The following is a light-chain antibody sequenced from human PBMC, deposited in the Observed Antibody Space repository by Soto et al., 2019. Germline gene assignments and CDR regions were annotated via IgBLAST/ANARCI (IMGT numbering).Light chain of an antibody. CDR2: GAS. CDR3: QQYGSSPPWT. J-gene: IGKJ1*01. V-gene: IGKV3-15*01. Sequence: EIVMTQSAATLSVSPGERATLSCRASQSAYNNLAWYQQKPGQAPGLLIYGASTRATGIPARFSGSGSGTEFTLTISSRQSEDFAVYYCQQYGSSPPWTFGQGTKVDI. CDR1: QSAYNN.